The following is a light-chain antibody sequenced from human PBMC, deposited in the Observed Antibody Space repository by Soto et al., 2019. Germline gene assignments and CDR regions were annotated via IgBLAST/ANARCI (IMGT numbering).Light chain of an antibody. V-gene: IGLV2-8*01. CDR1: SSDVGYYNF. Sequence: QSALTQPPSASGSPGQSVTISCTGTSSDVGYYNFVSWYQQYPGKAPKLMIFEVSKRPSGVPDRFTGSKSGNTASLTVSGLQAEDEADYHCSSYAGDNTVIFGGGTKLTVL. J-gene: IGLJ2*01. CDR2: EVS. CDR3: SSYAGDNTVI.